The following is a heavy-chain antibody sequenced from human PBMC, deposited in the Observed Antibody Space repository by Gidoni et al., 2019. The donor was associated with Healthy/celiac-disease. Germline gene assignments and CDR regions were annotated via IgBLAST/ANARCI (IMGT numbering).Heavy chain of an antibody. Sequence: QVQLQQRGAGLLQPSEPLSLTCAGYGWSFRCYYWSWIRQPPGKGLEWIGEINHSGSTNYNPSLKSRVTISVDTSKNQFSLKLSSVTAADTAVYYCARAPVKQQLVAGGFDYWGQGTLVTVSS. CDR3: ARAPVKQQLVAGGFDY. CDR2: INHSGST. D-gene: IGHD6-13*01. CDR1: GWSFRCYY. J-gene: IGHJ4*02. V-gene: IGHV4-34*01.